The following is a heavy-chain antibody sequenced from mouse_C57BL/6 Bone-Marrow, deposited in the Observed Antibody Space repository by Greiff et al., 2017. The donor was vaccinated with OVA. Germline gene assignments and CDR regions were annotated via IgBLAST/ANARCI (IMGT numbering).Heavy chain of an antibody. CDR3: AKSNDGSSPDD. V-gene: IGHV1-7*01. Sequence: QVQLQQSGAELAKPGASVKLSCKASGYTFTSYWMHWVKQRPGQGLEWIGYINPSSGYTKYNQKFKDKATLTADKSSSTAYMQLSSLTYEDSAVYYGAKSNDGSSPDDWGQGTTLTVSS. D-gene: IGHD1-1*01. CDR1: GYTFTSYW. CDR2: INPSSGYT. J-gene: IGHJ2*01.